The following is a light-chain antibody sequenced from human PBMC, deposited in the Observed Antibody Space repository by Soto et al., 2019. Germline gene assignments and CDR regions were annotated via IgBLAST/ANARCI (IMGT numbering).Light chain of an antibody. V-gene: IGLV2-14*01. CDR1: SSDVCGYNY. CDR3: SSYTSSSTLCV. CDR2: DVS. J-gene: IGLJ1*01. Sequence: QSVLTQPASVSGSPGQSITISCTGTSSDVCGYNYVSWYQQHPGKAPKLMIYDVSNRPSGVSNRFSGSKSGNTASLTISGLQAEDEADYYCSSYTSSSTLCVFGTGTKVTV.